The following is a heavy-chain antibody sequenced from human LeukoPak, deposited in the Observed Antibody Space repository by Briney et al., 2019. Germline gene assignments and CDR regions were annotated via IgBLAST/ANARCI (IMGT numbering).Heavy chain of an antibody. CDR3: AKDSSAPAPYYDYVWGSYSIEDY. J-gene: IGHJ4*02. CDR2: ISSSSSTI. V-gene: IGHV3-48*04. CDR1: GFTFSSYS. Sequence: PGGSLRLSCAASGFTFSSYSMNWVRQAPGKGLEWVSHISSSSSTIYYADSVKGRFTISRDNAKNSLYLQMNSLRAEDTAVYYCAKDSSAPAPYYDYVWGSYSIEDYWGQGTLVTVSS. D-gene: IGHD3-16*01.